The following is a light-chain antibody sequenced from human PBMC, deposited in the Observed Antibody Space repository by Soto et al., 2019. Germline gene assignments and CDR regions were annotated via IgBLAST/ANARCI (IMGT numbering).Light chain of an antibody. CDR1: QSVSSSY. V-gene: IGKV3-20*01. CDR2: GAS. Sequence: EIVLTQSPGTLSLSPGERATLSCRASQSVSSSYLAWYQQKAGQAPRLLIYGASNRATGIPDRFSGSGSGTDFILTISRLEPEDFAVYDCQHYGSSWTFGQGTKVDIK. CDR3: QHYGSSWT. J-gene: IGKJ1*01.